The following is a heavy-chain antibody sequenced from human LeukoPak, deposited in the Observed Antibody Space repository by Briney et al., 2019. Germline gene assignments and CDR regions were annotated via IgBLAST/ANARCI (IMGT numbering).Heavy chain of an antibody. V-gene: IGHV3-66*02. D-gene: IGHD3-22*01. Sequence: GGSLRLSCAASGFTVSSNYMSWVRQAPGKGLEWGSVIYSGGSTYYADSVKGRFTISRDNSKNTLYLQMNSLRAEDTAVYYCASDSRSKKAGLYYMDVWGKGTTVTVSS. J-gene: IGHJ6*03. CDR2: IYSGGST. CDR1: GFTVSSNY. CDR3: ASDSRSKKAGLYYMDV.